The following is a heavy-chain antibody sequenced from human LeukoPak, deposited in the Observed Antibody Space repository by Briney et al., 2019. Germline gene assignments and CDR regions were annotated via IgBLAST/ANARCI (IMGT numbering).Heavy chain of an antibody. Sequence: ASGRVSCKASGYTFTSYGISWVRQAPGQGLEWMGGISAYNGNTNYAQKLQGRVTMTTDTATSTAYLELRSPRSDDTAVYYCARVAKVPAAPDYWGQGTLVTVSS. D-gene: IGHD2-2*01. V-gene: IGHV1-18*01. CDR2: ISAYNGNT. CDR3: ARVAKVPAAPDY. CDR1: GYTFTSYG. J-gene: IGHJ4*02.